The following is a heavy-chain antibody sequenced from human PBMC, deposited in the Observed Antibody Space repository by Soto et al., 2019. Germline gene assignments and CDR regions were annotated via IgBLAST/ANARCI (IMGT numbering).Heavy chain of an antibody. J-gene: IGHJ3*02. Sequence: ASVTVSCKASGNIITGSYINWVRQAPGQGLEWMGWINPKSGGTKYAEKFQGRVSMTGDTSITTAYLELSSLTSDDTAVYYCATDRVAFDMWGQGTKVTVSS. CDR1: GNIITGSY. D-gene: IGHD3-22*01. V-gene: IGHV1-2*02. CDR3: ATDRVAFDM. CDR2: INPKSGGT.